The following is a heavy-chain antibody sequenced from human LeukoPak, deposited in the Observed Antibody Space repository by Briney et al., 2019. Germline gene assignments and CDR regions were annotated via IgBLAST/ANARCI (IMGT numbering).Heavy chain of an antibody. V-gene: IGHV3-30*03. J-gene: IGHJ4*02. Sequence: GSLRLSCAPSGFTFSRHGMHWVRQAPGKGLEWVAIISNDGSRKYYAHSVEGRFTISRDNSKNTLYLQMDSLRAEDTAVYYCARDRAWNYFDYWGQGTLVTVSS. CDR2: ISNDGSRK. D-gene: IGHD3-3*01. CDR1: GFTFSRHG. CDR3: ARDRAWNYFDY.